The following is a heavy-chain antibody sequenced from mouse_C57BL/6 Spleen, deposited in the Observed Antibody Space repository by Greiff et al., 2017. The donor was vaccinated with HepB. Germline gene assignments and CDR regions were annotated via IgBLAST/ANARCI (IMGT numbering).Heavy chain of an antibody. CDR2: INPNNGGT. D-gene: IGHD2-3*01. V-gene: IGHV1-22*01. Sequence: EVQLQQSGPELVKPGASVKMSCKASGYTFTDYNMHWVKQSHGKSLEWIGYINPNNGGTSYNQKFKGKATLTVNKSSSTAYMELRSLTSEDSAVYYCARDPSSMVESAWFAYWGQGTLVTVSA. CDR3: ARDPSSMVESAWFAY. CDR1: GYTFTDYN. J-gene: IGHJ3*01.